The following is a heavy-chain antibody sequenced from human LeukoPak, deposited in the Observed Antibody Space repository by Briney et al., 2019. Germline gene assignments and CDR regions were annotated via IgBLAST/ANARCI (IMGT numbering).Heavy chain of an antibody. CDR2: IYYSGST. Sequence: SETLSLTCTVSGGSISSGDYYWSWIRQPPGKGLEWIGYIYYSGSTYYNPSLKSRVTISVDTSKNQFSLKLSSVTAADMAVYYCARDLLYCSSTSCHNNWFDPWGQGTLVTVSS. CDR3: ARDLLYCSSTSCHNNWFDP. J-gene: IGHJ5*02. V-gene: IGHV4-30-4*08. CDR1: GGSISSGDYY. D-gene: IGHD2-2*01.